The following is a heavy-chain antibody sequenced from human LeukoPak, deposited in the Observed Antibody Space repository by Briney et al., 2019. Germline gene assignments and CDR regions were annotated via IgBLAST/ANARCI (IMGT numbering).Heavy chain of an antibody. V-gene: IGHV4-59*01. CDR1: GGSISSYY. D-gene: IGHD3-22*01. J-gene: IGHJ3*02. CDR3: ARDKDYFDSGGAFDI. Sequence: SETLSLTCTVSGGSISSYYWSWIRQSPGKGLEWIGYIYYSGSTNYNPSLKSRVTMSVDTSKNQFSLKLSSVTAADTAVYYCARDKDYFDSGGAFDIWGQGTMVTVSS. CDR2: IYYSGST.